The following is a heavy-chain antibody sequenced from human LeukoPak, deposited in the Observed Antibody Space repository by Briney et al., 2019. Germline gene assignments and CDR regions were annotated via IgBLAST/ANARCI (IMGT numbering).Heavy chain of an antibody. D-gene: IGHD3-3*01. V-gene: IGHV1-69*04. CDR3: ARDGTYYDFWGGKHPSRSFDY. CDR1: GGTFSSYT. J-gene: IGHJ4*02. CDR2: IIPILGIA. Sequence: SVKVSCKASGGTFSSYTISWVRQAPGQGLEWMGRIIPILGIANYAQKFQGRVTITADKSTSTAYMELSSLRSEDTAVYYCARDGTYYDFWGGKHPSRSFDYWGQGTLVTVSS.